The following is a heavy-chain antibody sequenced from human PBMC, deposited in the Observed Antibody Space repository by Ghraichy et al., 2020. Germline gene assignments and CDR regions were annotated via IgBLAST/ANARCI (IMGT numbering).Heavy chain of an antibody. J-gene: IGHJ4*02. CDR2: TYYRSKWYN. V-gene: IGHV6-1*01. CDR3: ARGHSSGWYDY. D-gene: IGHD6-13*01. Sequence: SETLSLTCAISGDSVSSNSVAWNWIRQSPSRGLEWLVRTYYRSKWYNDYAESVKSRITINPDTSKNHFSLQLNSVTAEDTAVYYCARGHSSGWYDYWGQGTLVTVSS. CDR1: GDSVSSNSVA.